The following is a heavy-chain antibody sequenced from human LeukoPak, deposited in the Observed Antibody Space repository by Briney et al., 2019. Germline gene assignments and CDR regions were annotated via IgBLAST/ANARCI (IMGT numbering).Heavy chain of an antibody. J-gene: IGHJ5*02. CDR2: IKSKTDGGTK. Sequence: GGSLRLSCAASGFTFSSYGMSWVRQAPGKGLEWVGRIKSKTDGGTKDYAAPVKGRFTISRDDSKNTLYLQMNSLKTEDTAVYYCTTDTTVITSTNWFDPWGQGTLVTVSS. CDR1: GFTFSSYG. V-gene: IGHV3-15*01. CDR3: TTDTTVITSTNWFDP. D-gene: IGHD4-17*01.